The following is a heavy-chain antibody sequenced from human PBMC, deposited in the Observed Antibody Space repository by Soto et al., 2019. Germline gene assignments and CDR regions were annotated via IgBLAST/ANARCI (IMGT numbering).Heavy chain of an antibody. J-gene: IGHJ4*02. CDR2: ISAYNGNT. CDR3: ARENTLYGDSEPFDY. V-gene: IGHV1-18*04. CDR1: GYTFTSYG. D-gene: IGHD4-17*01. Sequence: QVPLVQSGAEVKKPGASVKVSCKASGYTFTSYGISWVRQAPGQGLEWMGWISAYNGNTNYAQKLQGRVTMTTDTSTSTAYMELRSLRSDDTAVYYCARENTLYGDSEPFDYWGQGTLVTVSS.